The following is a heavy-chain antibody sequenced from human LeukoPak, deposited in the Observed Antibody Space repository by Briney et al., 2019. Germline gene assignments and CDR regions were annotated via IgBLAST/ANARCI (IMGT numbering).Heavy chain of an antibody. CDR3: ARGHYDVLAASYMWTPDY. V-gene: IGHV3-21*01. CDR2: ITSGGDYI. D-gene: IGHD3-9*01. Sequence: GGSLRLSCAASGFTFNTFNMNWVRQAPGKGLEWVSSITSGGDYIYYADSVKGRFTTSRENDKNSLSLKLNSLRVEDTAVYYCARGHYDVLAASYMWTPDYWGQGTLVTVSS. CDR1: GFTFNTFN. J-gene: IGHJ4*02.